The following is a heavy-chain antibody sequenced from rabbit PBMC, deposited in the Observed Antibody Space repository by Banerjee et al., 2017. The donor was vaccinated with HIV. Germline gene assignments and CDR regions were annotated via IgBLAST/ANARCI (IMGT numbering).Heavy chain of an antibody. CDR2: IYAGSSGST. Sequence: QSLEESGGDLVKPGASLTLTCTASGFSFSSSYYMCWVRQAPGKGLEWIACIYAGSSGSTYYASWAKGRFTISKTSSTTVTLQMTSLTAADTATYFCAREGYAGYGYGLYGMDLWGPGTLVTVS. CDR3: AREGYAGYGYGLYGMDL. V-gene: IGHV1S40*01. CDR1: GFSFSSSYY. D-gene: IGHD6-1*01. J-gene: IGHJ6*01.